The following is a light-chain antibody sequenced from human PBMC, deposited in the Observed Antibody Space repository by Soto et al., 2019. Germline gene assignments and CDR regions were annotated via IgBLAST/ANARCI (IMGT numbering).Light chain of an antibody. CDR2: DAS. Sequence: DIQMTQSPSTLSGSVGDRVTITCRASQTISSWLAWYQQKPGKAPKLLIYDASSLESGVPSRFRGSGSGTEFTLTINSLQPGDSATYYCQQYSTLWTFGQGTKVDI. CDR3: QQYSTLWT. J-gene: IGKJ1*01. CDR1: QTISSW. V-gene: IGKV1-5*01.